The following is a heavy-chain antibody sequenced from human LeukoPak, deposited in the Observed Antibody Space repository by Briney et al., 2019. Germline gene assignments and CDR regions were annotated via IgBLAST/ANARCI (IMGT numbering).Heavy chain of an antibody. Sequence: PSETLSLTCTVSGGSISSSSYYWGWIRQPAGKGLEWIGRIYTSGSTNYNPSLKSRVTMSVDTSKNQFSLKLSSVTAADTAVYYCARQESGSFFDCWGQGTLVTVSS. V-gene: IGHV4-61*02. J-gene: IGHJ4*02. D-gene: IGHD1-26*01. CDR2: IYTSGST. CDR3: ARQESGSFFDC. CDR1: GGSISSSSYY.